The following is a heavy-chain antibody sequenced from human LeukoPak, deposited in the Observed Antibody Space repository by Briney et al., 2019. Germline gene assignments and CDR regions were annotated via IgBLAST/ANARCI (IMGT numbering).Heavy chain of an antibody. Sequence: GRSLRLSCAASGFTFSSYAMHWVRQAPGKGLEWVAVISYDGSNKYYADSVKGRFTISRDNSKNTLYLQMNSLRAEDTAVYYCARQTYYYDSSGYFHDAFDIWGQGTMVTVSS. CDR1: GFTFSSYA. CDR3: ARQTYYYDSSGYFHDAFDI. D-gene: IGHD3-22*01. V-gene: IGHV3-30-3*01. CDR2: ISYDGSNK. J-gene: IGHJ3*02.